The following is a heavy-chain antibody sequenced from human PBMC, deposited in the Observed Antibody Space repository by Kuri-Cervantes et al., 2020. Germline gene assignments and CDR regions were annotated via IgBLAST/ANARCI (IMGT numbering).Heavy chain of an antibody. CDR2: ISSSSSYI. CDR3: ANQLTPYSSFV. V-gene: IGHV3-21*04. CDR1: GFTFSSYS. J-gene: IGHJ4*02. Sequence: GESLKISCAASGFTFSSYSMNWVRQAPGKGLEWVSSISSSSSYIYYADSVKGRFTISRDNAKNSPCLQMNSLRAEDTAVYYCANQLTPYSSFVWGQGTLVTVSS. D-gene: IGHD6-6*01.